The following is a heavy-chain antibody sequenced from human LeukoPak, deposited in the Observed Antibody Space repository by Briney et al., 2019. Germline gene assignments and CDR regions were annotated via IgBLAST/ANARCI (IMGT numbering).Heavy chain of an antibody. J-gene: IGHJ4*02. CDR2: IIPIFGTA. CDR3: AREENYSYGYDY. Sequence: ASVKVSCKASGGTFSSYAISWVRQAPGQGLEWMGGIIPIFGTANYAQKFQGRVTITADESTSTAYMELRSLRSEDTAVYYCAREENYSYGYDYWGQGTLVTVSS. V-gene: IGHV1-69*13. CDR1: GGTFSSYA. D-gene: IGHD5-18*01.